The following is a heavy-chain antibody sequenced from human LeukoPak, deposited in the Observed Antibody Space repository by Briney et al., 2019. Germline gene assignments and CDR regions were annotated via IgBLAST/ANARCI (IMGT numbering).Heavy chain of an antibody. CDR2: IWYDGSNK. J-gene: IGHJ4*02. CDR1: GFTFSSYS. CDR3: AKAPFNVVVVAAIDY. V-gene: IGHV3-33*03. D-gene: IGHD2-15*01. Sequence: GGSLRLSCAASGFTFSSYSMNWVRQAPGKGLEWVAVIWYDGSNKYYADSVKGRFTISRDNAKNSLYLQMNSLRAEDTALYYCAKAPFNVVVVAAIDYWGQGTLVTVSS.